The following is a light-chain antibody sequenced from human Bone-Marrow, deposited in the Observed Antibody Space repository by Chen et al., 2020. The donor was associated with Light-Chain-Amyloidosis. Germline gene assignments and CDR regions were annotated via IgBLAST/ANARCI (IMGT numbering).Light chain of an antibody. CDR2: GAS. J-gene: IGKJ3*01. V-gene: IGKV3-15*01. CDR1: QSINYK. CDR3: QQYNNWPGT. Sequence: EIVMTQSPATLSVSPGERATLSCRASQSINYKLAWYQHNPGQAPRLLLYGASTRATGIPARFSGSGSGTEFTLTISSMESEDVAIYYCQQYNNWPGTFGPGTKVDIK.